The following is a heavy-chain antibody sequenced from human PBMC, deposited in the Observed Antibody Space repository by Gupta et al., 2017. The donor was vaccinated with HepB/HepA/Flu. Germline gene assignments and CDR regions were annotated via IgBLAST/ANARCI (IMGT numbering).Heavy chain of an antibody. CDR1: GYTFTSYY. CDR2: INPSGGST. J-gene: IGHJ3*02. D-gene: IGHD2-2*02. Sequence: QVQLVQSGAEVKKPGASVKVSCKASGYTFTSYYMHWVRQAPGQGLEWMGIINPSGGSTSYAQKLQGRGTMTRDTSTSTVYMERSRLRSEDTAVYYCARALGYCSSTSCYTDDAFDIGGQGTMVTVSS. CDR3: ARALGYCSSTSCYTDDAFDI. V-gene: IGHV1-46*01.